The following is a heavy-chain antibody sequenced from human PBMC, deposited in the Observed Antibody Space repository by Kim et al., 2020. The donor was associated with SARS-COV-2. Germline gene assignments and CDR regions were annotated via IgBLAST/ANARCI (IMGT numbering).Heavy chain of an antibody. J-gene: IGHJ4*02. CDR1: GFTFSSYA. V-gene: IGHV3-23*01. D-gene: IGHD3-16*01. CDR3: AKVPRPFWGASGTFDY. CDR2: ISGSGGST. Sequence: GGSLRLSCAASGFTFSSYAMSWVRQAPGKGLEWVSAISGSGGSTYYADSVKGRFSISRDNSKNTLYLQMNSLRADDTAVYYCAKVPRPFWGASGTFDYWGQGTLVTVSS.